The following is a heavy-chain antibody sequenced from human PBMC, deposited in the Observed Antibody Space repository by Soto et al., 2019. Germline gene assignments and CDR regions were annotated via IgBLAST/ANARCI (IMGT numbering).Heavy chain of an antibody. CDR1: GFTFRNYA. D-gene: IGHD3-22*01. J-gene: IGHJ4*02. Sequence: GGSLRLSCAASGFTFRNYAMSWVRQAPGKGLEWVSAIGGSGAKTYYADSVKGRFTISRDNSENTVYVQMNSLRPDDTAIYYCAKGLYYYDSSGYYPEDYLDSWGQGTLVTVSS. CDR2: IGGSGAKT. V-gene: IGHV3-23*01. CDR3: AKGLYYYDSSGYYPEDYLDS.